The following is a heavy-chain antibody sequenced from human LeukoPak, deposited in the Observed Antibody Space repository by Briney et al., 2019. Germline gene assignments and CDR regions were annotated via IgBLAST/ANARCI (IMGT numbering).Heavy chain of an antibody. V-gene: IGHV3-30*02. J-gene: IGHJ3*02. Sequence: PGGSLRLSCAASGFTFSSYGMHWVRQAPGKGLEWVAFIRYDGSNKYYADSVKGRFTISRDNSKNTLYLQMNSLRAEDTAVYYCARDLLYYDSSGAFDIWGQGTMVTVSS. CDR1: GFTFSSYG. D-gene: IGHD3-22*01. CDR3: ARDLLYYDSSGAFDI. CDR2: IRYDGSNK.